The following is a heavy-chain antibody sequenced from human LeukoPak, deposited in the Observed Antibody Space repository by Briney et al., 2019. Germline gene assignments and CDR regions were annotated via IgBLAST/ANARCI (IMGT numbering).Heavy chain of an antibody. V-gene: IGHV4-4*02. J-gene: IGHJ4*02. CDR2: MYLSGTT. CDR3: AGLVGRYSSGLYYYYFDY. D-gene: IGHD3-22*01. Sequence: PSETLSLTCTVSGDSINSLDLWSWVRQPPGKGLEWIGEMYLSGTTHSDPSVKSRVTISIDKSKNQFFLNLSSVTAADTAVYYCAGLVGRYSSGLYYYYFDYWGQGTLVTVSS. CDR1: GDSINSLDL.